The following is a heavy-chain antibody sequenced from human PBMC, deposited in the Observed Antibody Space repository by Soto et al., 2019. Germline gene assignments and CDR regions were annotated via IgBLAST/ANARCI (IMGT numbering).Heavy chain of an antibody. CDR3: ARPRYPGRGYYGMDV. CDR2: IYPGDSDT. J-gene: IGHJ6*02. V-gene: IGHV5-51*01. CDR1: GYSFTSYW. Sequence: PGESLKISCKGSGYSFTSYWIGWVRQMPGKGLECMGIIYPGDSDTRYSPSFQGQVTISADKSISTAYLQWSSLRASDTAMYYCARPRYPGRGYYGMDVWGQGTTVTGSS. D-gene: IGHD2-15*01.